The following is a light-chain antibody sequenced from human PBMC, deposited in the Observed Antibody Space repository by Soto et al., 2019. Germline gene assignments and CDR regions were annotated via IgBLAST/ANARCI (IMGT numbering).Light chain of an antibody. CDR3: LKDSNFPQT. J-gene: IGKJ1*01. Sequence: AIQMTQSPSSLSASVGDRVTITCRASQDIRYDLGWYQQKPGKAPKLLIYDGSKLQSGVPSRFSGSVSGNDSTLTSSILQPEYFANYYRLKDSNFPQTFGQGTKVEVK. CDR1: QDIRYD. V-gene: IGKV1-6*01. CDR2: DGS.